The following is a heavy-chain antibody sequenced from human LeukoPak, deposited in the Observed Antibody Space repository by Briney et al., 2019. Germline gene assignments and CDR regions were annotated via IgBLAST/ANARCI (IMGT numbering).Heavy chain of an antibody. CDR3: ARLPMAVTPHVDY. D-gene: IGHD2-21*02. CDR1: GSAISGYY. J-gene: IGHJ4*02. Sequence: PSETLSLTCTVSGSAISGYYWSWIRQPPGKGLEWIGYISYNGNTNYNPSLKSRVTISVDTSKNQFSLKLSSVTAADTAVYYCARLPMAVTPHVDYWGQGTLVTVSS. CDR2: ISYNGNT. V-gene: IGHV4-59*01.